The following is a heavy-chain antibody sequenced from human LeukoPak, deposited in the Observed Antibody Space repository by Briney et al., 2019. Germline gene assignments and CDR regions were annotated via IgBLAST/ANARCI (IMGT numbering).Heavy chain of an antibody. V-gene: IGHV4-59*01. Sequence: SETLSLTCTVSGGSISSYYWSWIRQPPGKGLEWIGYIYYSGSTNYNPSLKSRVTISVDTSKNQFSLKLSSVTAADTAVYYCARGGVSIAARWFDPWGQGTPVTVSS. CDR2: IYYSGST. CDR1: GGSISSYY. D-gene: IGHD6-6*01. J-gene: IGHJ5*02. CDR3: ARGGVSIAARWFDP.